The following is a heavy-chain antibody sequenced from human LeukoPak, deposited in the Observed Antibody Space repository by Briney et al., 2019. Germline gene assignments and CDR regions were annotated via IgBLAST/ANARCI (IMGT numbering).Heavy chain of an antibody. V-gene: IGHV1-24*01. CDR1: GYTLTELS. CDR2: FDPEDGET. J-gene: IGHJ3*02. CDR3: ATAANTYNWNYGRAFDI. D-gene: IGHD1-7*01. Sequence: GASVKVSCNVSGYTLTELSMHWVRQAPGKGLEWMGGFDPEDGETIYAQKFQGRVTMTEDTSTDTAYMELSTLRSEDTAIYYCATAANTYNWNYGRAFDIWGQGTMVTVSS.